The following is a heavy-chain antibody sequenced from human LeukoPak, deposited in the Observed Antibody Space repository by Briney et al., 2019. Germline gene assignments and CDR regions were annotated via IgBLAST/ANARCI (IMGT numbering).Heavy chain of an antibody. J-gene: IGHJ4*02. CDR2: IYYSGST. D-gene: IGHD4/OR15-4a*01. Sequence: SETLSLTCTVSGGSISSYYWSWIRQPPGKGLEWIGYIYYSGSTNYKPSLKSRVTISVDTSKNQFSLKLSSVTAADTAVYYCARGVDYGEDYWGQGTLVTVSS. CDR1: GGSISSYY. CDR3: ARGVDYGEDY. V-gene: IGHV4-59*01.